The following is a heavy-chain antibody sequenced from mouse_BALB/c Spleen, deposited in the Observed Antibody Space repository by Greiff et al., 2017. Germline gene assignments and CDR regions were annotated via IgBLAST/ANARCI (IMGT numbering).Heavy chain of an antibody. Sequence: EVQLQQSGAELVRPGALVKLSCKASGFNIKDNYMHWVKQRPEQGLEWIGWIDPENGNTIYDPKFQGKASITADTSSNTAYLPLSSLTSEDTAVYYSARSTMSPWFAYWGQGTLVTVSA. CDR2: IDPENGNT. J-gene: IGHJ3*01. CDR3: ARSTMSPWFAY. V-gene: IGHV14-1*02. CDR1: GFNIKDNY. D-gene: IGHD2-1*01.